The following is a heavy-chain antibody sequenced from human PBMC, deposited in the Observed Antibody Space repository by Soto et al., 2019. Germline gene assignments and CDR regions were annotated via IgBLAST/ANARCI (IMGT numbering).Heavy chain of an antibody. D-gene: IGHD3-3*01. CDR1: GFTFSSYA. Sequence: PGGSLRLSCAASGFTFSSYAMSWVRQAPGKGLEWVSAISGSGGSTYYADSVKGRFTISRDNSKNTLYLQMNSLRAEDTAVYYCAKDLAQFLEWSPPDYYYMDVWGKGTTVTAP. V-gene: IGHV3-23*01. CDR2: ISGSGGST. J-gene: IGHJ6*03. CDR3: AKDLAQFLEWSPPDYYYMDV.